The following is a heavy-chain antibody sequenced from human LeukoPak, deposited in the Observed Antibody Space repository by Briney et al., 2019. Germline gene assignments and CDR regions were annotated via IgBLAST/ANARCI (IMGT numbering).Heavy chain of an antibody. CDR1: GFTFSSYD. Sequence: GGSLRLSCAASGFTFSSYDMHWVRQTTGKGLEWVSAISTAGDTYYAGSVKDRFTISRENAKNSLYLQMNSLRAGDTAVYYCARAPGGNYYNIWGQGTMVTVSS. CDR3: ARAPGGNYYNI. V-gene: IGHV3-13*01. J-gene: IGHJ3*02. D-gene: IGHD3-10*01. CDR2: ISTAGDT.